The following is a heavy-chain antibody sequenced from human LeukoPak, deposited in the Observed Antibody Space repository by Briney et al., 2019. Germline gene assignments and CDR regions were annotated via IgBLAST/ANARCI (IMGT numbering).Heavy chain of an antibody. V-gene: IGHV4-30-4*08. J-gene: IGHJ4*02. CDR2: IYHSGTT. D-gene: IGHD2-15*01. CDR3: ARVQYCSGGSCYNLRLFDH. Sequence: SETLSLTCTVSGDSINTGDHYWGWIRQTPGKGLEWIGYIYHSGTTYYNPSVKSRISISVDTSKNQFSVNLNSVTAADTAVYYCARVQYCSGGSCYNLRLFDHWGRGTLVTVSS. CDR1: GDSINTGDHY.